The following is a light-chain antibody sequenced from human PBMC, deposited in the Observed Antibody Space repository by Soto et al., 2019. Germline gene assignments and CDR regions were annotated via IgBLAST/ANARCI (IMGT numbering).Light chain of an antibody. CDR2: DVS. Sequence: QSALTQPPSASGSPGQSVTISCTGTSSDVGAYNYLSWYQQYPGKAPKLMIYDVSKRPSGVPDRFSGSKSGKPASLTVSGLQTEDEDAYHCASYAGSNIWVFGGGTKLTVL. V-gene: IGLV2-8*01. CDR1: SSDVGAYNY. CDR3: ASYAGSNIWV. J-gene: IGLJ3*02.